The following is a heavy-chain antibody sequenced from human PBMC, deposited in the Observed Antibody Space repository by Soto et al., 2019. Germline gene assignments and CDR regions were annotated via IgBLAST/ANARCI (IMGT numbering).Heavy chain of an antibody. D-gene: IGHD1-1*01. CDR2: INPHSGIT. V-gene: IGHV1-2*02. CDR1: GYTFTASY. Sequence: QVQLVQSGAELKKPGASVKVSCKASGYTFTASYIHWVRQAPGQGLEWMGWINPHSGITNYARKFQGRVTLTGDTSISTAYMELNTLKSDDSALYYCVRDTGRSLASVRFDAWGQGTLVNVSS. CDR3: VRDTGRSLASVRFDA. J-gene: IGHJ4*02.